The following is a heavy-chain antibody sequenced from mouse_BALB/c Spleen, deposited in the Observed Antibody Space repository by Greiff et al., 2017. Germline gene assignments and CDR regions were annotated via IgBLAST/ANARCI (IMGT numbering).Heavy chain of an antibody. J-gene: IGHJ4*01. V-gene: IGHV5-9-4*01. CDR1: GFTFSSYA. CDR3: ARDRTMIKAYAMDY. D-gene: IGHD2-4*01. Sequence: EVMLVESGGGLVKPGGSLKLSCAASGFTFSSYAMSWVRQSPEKRLEWVAEISSGGSYTYYPDTVTGRFTISRDNAKNTLYLEMSSLRSEDTAMYYCARDRTMIKAYAMDYWGQGTSVTVSS. CDR2: ISSGGSYT.